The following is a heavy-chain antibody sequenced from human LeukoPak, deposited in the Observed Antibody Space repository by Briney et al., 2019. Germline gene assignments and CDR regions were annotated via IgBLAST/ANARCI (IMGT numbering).Heavy chain of an antibody. Sequence: NASETLSLTCTVSGGSISSYYWSWIRQPPGKGLEWIGYIYHSGSTNYNPSLQSRVTISVDTSKNQFSLNLNSVTAADTAVYYCARGGAARLHFQNWGQGTLVTVSS. CDR2: IYHSGST. V-gene: IGHV4-59*01. J-gene: IGHJ1*01. CDR3: ARGGAARLHFQN. D-gene: IGHD6-6*01. CDR1: GGSISSYY.